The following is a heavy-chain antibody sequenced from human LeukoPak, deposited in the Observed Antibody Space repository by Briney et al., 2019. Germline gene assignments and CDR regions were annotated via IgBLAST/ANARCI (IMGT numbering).Heavy chain of an antibody. CDR1: GFTFSSYA. V-gene: IGHV3-30-3*02. J-gene: IGHJ5*02. CDR2: ILYDGSNK. Sequence: GGSLRLSCAASGFTFSSYAMHWVRQAPGKGLEWVAVILYDGSNKYYADSVKGRFTISRDNSKNTLYLQMNSLRAEDTAVYYCAKSIVPAAYIISWGQGTLVTVSS. D-gene: IGHD2-2*01. CDR3: AKSIVPAAYIIS.